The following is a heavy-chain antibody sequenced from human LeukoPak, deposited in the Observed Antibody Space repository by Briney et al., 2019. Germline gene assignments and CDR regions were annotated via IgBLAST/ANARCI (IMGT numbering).Heavy chain of an antibody. V-gene: IGHV1-2*02. Sequence: ASVKASCKASGYTFTGYYMHWVRQAPGQGLEWMGWINPNSGGTNYAQKFQGRVTMTRDTSISTAYMELSRLRSDDTAVYYCARVGAWQLLGSIDYWGQGTLVTVSS. D-gene: IGHD1-26*01. CDR2: INPNSGGT. CDR3: ARVGAWQLLGSIDY. CDR1: GYTFTGYY. J-gene: IGHJ4*02.